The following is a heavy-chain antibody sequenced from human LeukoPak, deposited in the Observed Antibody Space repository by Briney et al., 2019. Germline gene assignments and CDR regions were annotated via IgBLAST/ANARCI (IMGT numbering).Heavy chain of an antibody. V-gene: IGHV3-23*01. Sequence: GGSLRLSCEASGFTFSTYAMSWVRQAPGKGLEWVSGISGSGSITYYADSVKGRFTISRDNTKNSLFLQMNSLRDDDTALYYCARGWATIPDWGQGSLVIVSS. CDR3: ARGWATIPD. CDR1: GFTFSTYA. J-gene: IGHJ4*02. CDR2: ISGSGSIT. D-gene: IGHD5-24*01.